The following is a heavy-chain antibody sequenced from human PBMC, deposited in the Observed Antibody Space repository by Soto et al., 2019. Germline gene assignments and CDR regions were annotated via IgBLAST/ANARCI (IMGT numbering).Heavy chain of an antibody. J-gene: IGHJ4*02. V-gene: IGHV4-39*01. CDR2: ISYSGSI. D-gene: IGHD3-3*01. Sequence: SETMSLASTVCGGSIISINYYWSWIRQPPGKGLEWIGSISYSGSIYYNPSLKSRISISADTSKNQFSLKLSYVTAADTAVYYCARTNNFWSGYYPDWGQGTLVTVSS. CDR1: GGSIISINYY. CDR3: ARTNNFWSGYYPD.